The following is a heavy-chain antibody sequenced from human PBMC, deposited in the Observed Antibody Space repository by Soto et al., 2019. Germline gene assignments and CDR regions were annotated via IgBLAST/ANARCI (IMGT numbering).Heavy chain of an antibody. Sequence: PGGSLRLSCAASGVTFSNHVMSWVRQAPGKGPEWVSSINSRGDNTYYAGSVRGRFTISRDNSKSTLYLQMNSLRAEDTAVYYCGNGLENHYNYDYWGQGTLVTVSS. CDR2: INSRGDNT. D-gene: IGHD3-16*01. CDR3: GNGLENHYNYDY. J-gene: IGHJ4*02. CDR1: GVTFSNHV. V-gene: IGHV3-23*01.